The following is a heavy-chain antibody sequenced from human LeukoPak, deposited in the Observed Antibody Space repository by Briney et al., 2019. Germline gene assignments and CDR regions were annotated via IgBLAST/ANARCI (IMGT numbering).Heavy chain of an antibody. CDR2: ISWDGGST. V-gene: IGHV3-43D*03. CDR1: GFTFDDYA. CDR3: AKGPKYYDFWSGYPYYYMDV. J-gene: IGHJ6*03. D-gene: IGHD3-3*01. Sequence: GGSLRLSCAASGFTFDDYAMHWVRQAPGKGLEWVSLISWDGGSTYYADSVKGRFAISRDNSKNSLYLQMNSLRAEDTALYYCAKGPKYYDFWSGYPYYYMDVWGKGTTVTVSS.